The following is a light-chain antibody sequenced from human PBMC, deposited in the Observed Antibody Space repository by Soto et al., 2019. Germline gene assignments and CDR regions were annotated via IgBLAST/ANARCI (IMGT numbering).Light chain of an antibody. Sequence: DIPMTQSPSTLSASVGDTVTITCRASQSISSWLAWYQQKPGKASTLLIYDASSLESGVPSRFSGTGSGTEFTLIISSLQPDDFATYYCQQLNSYPITFGQGTRLEI. CDR3: QQLNSYPIT. V-gene: IGKV1-5*01. J-gene: IGKJ5*01. CDR2: DAS. CDR1: QSISSW.